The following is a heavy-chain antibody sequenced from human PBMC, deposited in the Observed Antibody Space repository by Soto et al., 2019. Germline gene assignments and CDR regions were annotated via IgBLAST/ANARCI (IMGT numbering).Heavy chain of an antibody. D-gene: IGHD5-18*01. Sequence: PGGSLRLSCAASGFTFSSYAMHWVRQAPGKGLEWVAVISYDGSNKYYADSVKGRFTISRDNSRNTLYLQMNSLRAEDTAVYYCAIDYSSAGYFDYWGQGTLVTVSS. J-gene: IGHJ4*02. CDR1: GFTFSSYA. V-gene: IGHV3-30-3*01. CDR3: AIDYSSAGYFDY. CDR2: ISYDGSNK.